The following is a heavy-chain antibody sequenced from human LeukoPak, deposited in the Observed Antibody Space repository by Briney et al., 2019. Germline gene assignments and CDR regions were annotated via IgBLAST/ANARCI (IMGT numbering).Heavy chain of an antibody. CDR1: GFTFSSYA. CDR2: ISYDGSNK. D-gene: IGHD5-18*01. CDR3: AKGLRGYSLGWFDP. V-gene: IGHV3-30*04. J-gene: IGHJ5*02. Sequence: PGRSLRLSCAASGFTFSSYAMHWVRQAPGKGLEWVALISYDGSNKYYADSVKARFTISRDNSKNTLYLQMNSLRAEDTAVYYCAKGLRGYSLGWFDPWGQGTLVTVSS.